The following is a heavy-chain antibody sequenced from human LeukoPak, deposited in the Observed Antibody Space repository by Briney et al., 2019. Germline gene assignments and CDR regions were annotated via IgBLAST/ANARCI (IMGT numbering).Heavy chain of an antibody. Sequence: PSETLSLTCALSGGSITTYYWSWIRQPPGKGLEWIGYIYYSGSTNYNPSLKSRVTISVDTSKNQFSLKLSSVTAADTAVYYCARGSSGSHDYWGQGTLVTVSS. J-gene: IGHJ4*02. D-gene: IGHD1-26*01. CDR2: IYYSGST. CDR3: ARGSSGSHDY. V-gene: IGHV4-59*01. CDR1: GGSITTYY.